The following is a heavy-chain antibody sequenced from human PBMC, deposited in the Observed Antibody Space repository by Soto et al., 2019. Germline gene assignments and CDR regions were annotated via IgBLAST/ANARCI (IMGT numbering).Heavy chain of an antibody. CDR3: ERDQYTIFGIDP. J-gene: IGHJ5*02. V-gene: IGHV1-46*01. D-gene: IGHD3-3*01. CDR1: GYTFTSYY. Sequence: ASVKVSCKASGYTFTSYYMHWVRQAPGQGLEWMGIINPSGGSTSYAQKFQGRVTMTRDTSTSTVYMELSSLRSEDTAVYYCERDQYTIFGIDPWGQGTLVTVSS. CDR2: INPSGGST.